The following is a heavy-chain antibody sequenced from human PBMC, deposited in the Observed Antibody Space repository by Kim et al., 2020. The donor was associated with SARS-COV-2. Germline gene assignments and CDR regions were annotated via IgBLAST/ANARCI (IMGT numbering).Heavy chain of an antibody. CDR2: IDPSDSYT. Sequence: GESLKISCKGSGYSFTSYWISWVRQMPGKGLEWMGRIDPSDSYTNYSPSFQGHVTISADKSISTAYLQWSSLKASDTAMYYCASTYCSSTSCYTGFDYWGQGTLVTVSS. CDR3: ASTYCSSTSCYTGFDY. J-gene: IGHJ4*02. V-gene: IGHV5-10-1*01. D-gene: IGHD2-2*02. CDR1: GYSFTSYW.